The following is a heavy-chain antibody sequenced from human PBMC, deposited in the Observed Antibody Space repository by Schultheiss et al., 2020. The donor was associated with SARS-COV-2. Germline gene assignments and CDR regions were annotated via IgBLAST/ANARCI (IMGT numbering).Heavy chain of an antibody. D-gene: IGHD1-26*01. Sequence: GESLKISCSASGFTFSSYAMHWVRQAPGKGLEYVSAISSNGGSTYYADSVKGRFTISRDNSKNTLYLQMNSLRAEDTAVYYCANGGERSGSTGDHWGQGTLVTVSS. CDR1: GFTFSSYA. CDR2: ISSNGGST. V-gene: IGHV3-64*04. CDR3: ANGGERSGSTGDH. J-gene: IGHJ4*02.